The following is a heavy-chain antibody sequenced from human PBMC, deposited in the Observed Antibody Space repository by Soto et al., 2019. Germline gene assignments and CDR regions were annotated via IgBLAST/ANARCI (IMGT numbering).Heavy chain of an antibody. D-gene: IGHD1-26*01. CDR1: GGTFSSYA. V-gene: IGHV1-69*13. Sequence: ASVKVSCKASGGTFSSYAISWVRQAPGQGLEWMGGIIPIFGTANYAQKFQGRVTITADESTSTAYMELSSLRSEDTAVYYCARVTVGATTMLDYWGQGTLVTVSS. CDR2: IIPIFGTA. CDR3: ARVTVGATTMLDY. J-gene: IGHJ4*02.